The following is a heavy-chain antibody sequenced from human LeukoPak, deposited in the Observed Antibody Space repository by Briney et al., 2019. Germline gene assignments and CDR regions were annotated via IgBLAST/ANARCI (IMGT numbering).Heavy chain of an antibody. V-gene: IGHV1-8*01. CDR3: ARDPGIAVADPLDY. D-gene: IGHD6-19*01. Sequence: ASVKVSCKASGYTFTSYDINWVRQATGQGLEWMGYMNPNSGNTGYAQKFQGRVTMTKNTSISTAYMELSSLRSEDTAVYYCARDPGIAVADPLDYWGQGTLVTVSS. CDR1: GYTFTSYD. J-gene: IGHJ4*02. CDR2: MNPNSGNT.